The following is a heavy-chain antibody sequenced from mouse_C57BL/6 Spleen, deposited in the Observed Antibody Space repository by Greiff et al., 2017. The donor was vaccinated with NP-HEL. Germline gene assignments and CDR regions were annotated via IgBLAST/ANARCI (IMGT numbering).Heavy chain of an antibody. Sequence: VQLKESGEGLVKPGGSLKLSCAASGFTFSSYAMSWVRQTPEKRLEWVAYISSGGDYIYYAATVKGRFTISRDTARNTLYLQMSSLKSEDTAMYYCTRDRDYSKYFDVWGTGTTVTVSS. V-gene: IGHV5-9-1*02. CDR1: GFTFSSYA. D-gene: IGHD2-5*01. J-gene: IGHJ1*03. CDR2: ISSGGDYI. CDR3: TRDRDYSKYFDV.